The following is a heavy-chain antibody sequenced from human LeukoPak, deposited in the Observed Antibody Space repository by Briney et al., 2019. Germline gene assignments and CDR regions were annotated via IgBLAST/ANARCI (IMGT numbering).Heavy chain of an antibody. D-gene: IGHD1-26*01. J-gene: IGHJ6*02. CDR3: ARRRELLGGGYGMDV. V-gene: IGHV5-51*01. CDR2: IYPGDSDT. CDR1: GYSFTSFW. Sequence: GESLKISCKTSGYSFTSFWIHWVRQMPGKGLEWMGIIYPGDSDTRYSPSFQGQVTISADKSISTAYLQWSSLKASDTAMYYCARRRELLGGGYGMDVWGQGTTVTVSS.